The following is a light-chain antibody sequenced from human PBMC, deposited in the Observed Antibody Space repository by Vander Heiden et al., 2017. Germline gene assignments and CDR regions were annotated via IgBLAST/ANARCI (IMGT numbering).Light chain of an antibody. CDR2: YKSDSDK. Sequence: QAVLTQPSSLSASPGASASLTCTLRRGINVGTYRIYWYQQKPGSPPQYLLRYKSDSDKQQGSGVPSRCSGSKDASANAGILLISGLQSEDEADYYCMIWHSSAVVFGGGTKLTVL. CDR1: RGINVGTYR. J-gene: IGLJ2*01. CDR3: MIWHSSAVV. V-gene: IGLV5-45*02.